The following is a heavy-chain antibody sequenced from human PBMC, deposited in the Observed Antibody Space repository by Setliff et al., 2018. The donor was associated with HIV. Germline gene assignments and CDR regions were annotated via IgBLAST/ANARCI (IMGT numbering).Heavy chain of an antibody. CDR1: GYSFTSYA. D-gene: IGHD6-19*01. V-gene: IGHV1-18*01. J-gene: IGHJ3*02. CDR3: ARLAHTRKLVDGVAVRAFDI. CDR2: ISTSEGDT. Sequence: KVSCTPSGYSFTSYALSWVRQAPAQGLEWMGWISTSEGDTEYAQKLQGRVTMTTDPSTSTAYMELRSLRSDDTAIYYCARLAHTRKLVDGVAVRAFDIWGQGTRVTVSS.